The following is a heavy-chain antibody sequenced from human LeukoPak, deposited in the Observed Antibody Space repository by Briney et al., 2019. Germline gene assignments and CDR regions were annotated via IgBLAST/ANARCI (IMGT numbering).Heavy chain of an antibody. CDR1: GFTFSNAW. J-gene: IGHJ4*02. Sequence: GGSLRLSCAASGFTFSNAWMNWVRQALGKGLEWVGRIKSKTDGGTTDYAAPVKGRFTISRDDSKNTLYLQMNSLKTEDTAVYYCSTTYYYDSSEGYWGQGTLVTVSS. CDR3: STTYYYDSSEGY. V-gene: IGHV3-15*07. CDR2: IKSKTDGGTT. D-gene: IGHD3-22*01.